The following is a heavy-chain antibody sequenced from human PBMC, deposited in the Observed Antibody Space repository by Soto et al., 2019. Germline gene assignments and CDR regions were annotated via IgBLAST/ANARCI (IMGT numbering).Heavy chain of an antibody. J-gene: IGHJ6*02. CDR1: GYTYTSYA. CDR2: INAGNGNT. D-gene: IGHD3-3*01. V-gene: IGHV1-3*01. Sequence: ASVKVSCKASGYTYTSYAIHWVRQAPGQRLEWMGWINAGNGNTKYSQKFQGRATITRDTSAGTAYMELSSLRSEDTAVYYCAGGATTYYDFWSGYYPNYYYYGMDVWGQGTTVTVSS. CDR3: AGGATTYYDFWSGYYPNYYYYGMDV.